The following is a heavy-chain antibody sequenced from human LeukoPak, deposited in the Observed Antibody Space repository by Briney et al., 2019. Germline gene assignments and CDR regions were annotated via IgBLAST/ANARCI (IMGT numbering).Heavy chain of an antibody. CDR2: MTPNSGNT. D-gene: IGHD4-17*01. CDR3: ARETGADYGDYGNWFDP. Sequence: ASLKVASKASGFTFTSYDINWVRQATGQGLEWMGWMTPNSGNTGSPQKFQGRVTMTRNTSISTAYMELSSLRSEDTAVYYCARETGADYGDYGNWFDPWGQGTLVTVSS. V-gene: IGHV1-8*01. CDR1: GFTFTSYD. J-gene: IGHJ5*02.